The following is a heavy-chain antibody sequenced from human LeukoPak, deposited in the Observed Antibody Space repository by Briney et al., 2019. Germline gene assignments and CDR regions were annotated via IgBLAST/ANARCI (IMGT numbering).Heavy chain of an antibody. D-gene: IGHD1-1*01. CDR2: IYYSGST. J-gene: IGHJ4*02. V-gene: IGHV4-31*03. CDR3: ARGDLEAGIFDY. CDR1: GGSISSGGYY. Sequence: ASQTLSLTCTVSGGSISSGGYYWSWIRQHPGKGLEWIGYIYYSGSTYYNPSLKSRVTISVDTSKNQFSLKLSSVTAADTAVYYFARGDLEAGIFDYWGQGTLVTVSS.